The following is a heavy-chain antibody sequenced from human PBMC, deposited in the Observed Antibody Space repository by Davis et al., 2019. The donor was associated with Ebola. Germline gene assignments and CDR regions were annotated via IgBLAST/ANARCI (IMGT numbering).Heavy chain of an antibody. CDR3: AKRATVKVAGANYYNAMDV. Sequence: PGGSLRLSCAASGFIFSHFGMHWVRQAPGKGLEWVAFIAYDESNEDYGDSVKGRFTISRDNSRNTLYLQMNSLRAEDTAVFYCAKRATVKVAGANYYNAMDVWGRGTTVTVSS. J-gene: IGHJ6*04. V-gene: IGHV3-30*02. CDR1: GFIFSHFG. D-gene: IGHD6-19*01. CDR2: IAYDESNE.